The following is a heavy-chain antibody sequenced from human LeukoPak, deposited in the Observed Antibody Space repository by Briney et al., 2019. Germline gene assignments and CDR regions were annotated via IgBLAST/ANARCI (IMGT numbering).Heavy chain of an antibody. CDR3: AIVYCSSTSCFHWFDP. Sequence: ASVKVSCKASGHTFTSYGISWVRQAPGQGLEWMGWISAYNGNTNYAQKLQGRVTMTTDTSTSTAYMELSSLRSDDTAVYYCAIVYCSSTSCFHWFDPWGQGTLVTVSS. CDR2: ISAYNGNT. J-gene: IGHJ5*02. D-gene: IGHD2-2*01. V-gene: IGHV1-18*01. CDR1: GHTFTSYG.